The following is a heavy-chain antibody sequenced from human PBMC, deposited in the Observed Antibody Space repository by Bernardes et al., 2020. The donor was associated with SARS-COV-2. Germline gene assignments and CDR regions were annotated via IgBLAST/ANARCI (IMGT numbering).Heavy chain of an antibody. CDR1: GFTFSDYY. Sequence: GSLRLSCAASGFTFSDYYMSWIRQAPGKGLEWVSTISSSGSSIYYADSVKGRFTISRDHAKNSLYLQMNSLRAEDTAVSYCSSGHSPGSGGSCRYWGQGTLVTVSS. CDR2: ISSSGSSI. V-gene: IGHV3-11*01. J-gene: IGHJ4*02. D-gene: IGHD2-15*01. CDR3: SSGHSPGSGGSCRY.